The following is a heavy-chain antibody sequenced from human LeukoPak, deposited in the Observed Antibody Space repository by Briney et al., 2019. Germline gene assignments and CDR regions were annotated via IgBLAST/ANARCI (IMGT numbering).Heavy chain of an antibody. V-gene: IGHV4-4*07. CDR3: ARVRYYDSSGYFKYYYYYYMDV. CDR1: GGSISSYY. CDR2: IYTSGST. Sequence: SETLSLTCTVSGGSISSYYWSWIRQPAGKGLEWIGRIYTSGSTNYNPSLKSRVTISVDTSKNQFSLKLSSVTAADTAVYYCARVRYYDSSGYFKYYYYYYMDVWGKGTTVTVSS. D-gene: IGHD3-22*01. J-gene: IGHJ6*03.